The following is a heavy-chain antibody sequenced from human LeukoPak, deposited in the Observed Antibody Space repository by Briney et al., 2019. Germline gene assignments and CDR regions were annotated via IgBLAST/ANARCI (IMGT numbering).Heavy chain of an antibody. Sequence: PSETLSLTCTVSGVSISSYYWSWLRQPPGKGLEWIGYIYYSGSTNYNPSLKSRVTISVDTSKNQFSLKLSSVTAADTAVYYCARDSYYYDSSGYSIFDYWGQGTLVTVSS. V-gene: IGHV4-59*01. CDR3: ARDSYYYDSSGYSIFDY. D-gene: IGHD3-22*01. J-gene: IGHJ4*02. CDR1: GVSISSYY. CDR2: IYYSGST.